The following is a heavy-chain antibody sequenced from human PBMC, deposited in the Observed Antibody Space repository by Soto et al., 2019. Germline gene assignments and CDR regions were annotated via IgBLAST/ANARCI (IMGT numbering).Heavy chain of an antibody. D-gene: IGHD5-12*01. CDR1: GGSISSSNW. CDR3: ARVERLKLRGYYYGMDV. V-gene: IGHV4-4*02. Sequence: QVQLQESGPGLVKPSGTLSLTCAVSGGSISSSNWWSWVRQPPGKVLEWIGEIYHSGSTNYNPSLKSRVTISVDKSNNQFSLKLSSVTAADTAVYYCARVERLKLRGYYYGMDVWGPGTTVTVSS. J-gene: IGHJ6*02. CDR2: IYHSGST.